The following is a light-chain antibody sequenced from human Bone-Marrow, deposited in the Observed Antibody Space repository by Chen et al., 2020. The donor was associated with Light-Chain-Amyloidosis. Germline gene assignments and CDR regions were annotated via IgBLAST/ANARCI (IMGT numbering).Light chain of an antibody. J-gene: IGLJ2*01. CDR3: QSADSSGTYEVI. CDR1: DLPTKY. CDR2: RDT. Sequence: SYELTQPPSVSVSPGQTARITCSGDDLPTKYAYWYQQKLGQAPVLVIHRDTERPSGISERFSCSSSGTTATLTISGVQAEDEADYHCQSADSSGTYEVIFGGGTKLTVL. V-gene: IGLV3-25*03.